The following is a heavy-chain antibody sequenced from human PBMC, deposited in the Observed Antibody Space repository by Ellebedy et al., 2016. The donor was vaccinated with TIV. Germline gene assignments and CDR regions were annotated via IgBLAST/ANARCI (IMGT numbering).Heavy chain of an antibody. CDR3: AADREVPIPLNALDI. CDR2: INPSGGST. J-gene: IGHJ3*02. V-gene: IGHV1-46*01. Sequence: ASVKVSCXSSGYTFTSYYMHWVRQAPGQGLEWMGIINPSGGSTSYAQKYQGRLTMTEDTFTNTAYMELSSLRSEDTAVYYCAADREVPIPLNALDIWGQGTLVTVSS. D-gene: IGHD6-6*01. CDR1: GYTFTSYY.